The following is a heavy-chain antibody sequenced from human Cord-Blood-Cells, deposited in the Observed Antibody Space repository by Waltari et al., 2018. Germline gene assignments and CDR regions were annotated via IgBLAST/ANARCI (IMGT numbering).Heavy chain of an antibody. CDR1: GFTLRSYS. Sequence: EVQLVESGGGLVKPGGSLRLPCELSGFTLRSYSVNWVRPAPGKGLEWVSSISSSSSYIYYADSVKGRFTISRDNAKNSLYLQMNSLRAEDTAVYYCARAPGGFDYWGQGTLVTVSS. J-gene: IGHJ4*02. V-gene: IGHV3-21*01. CDR2: ISSSSSYI. CDR3: ARAPGGFDY.